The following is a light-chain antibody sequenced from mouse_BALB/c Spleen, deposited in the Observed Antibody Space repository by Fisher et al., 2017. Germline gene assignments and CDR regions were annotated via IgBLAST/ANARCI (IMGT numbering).Light chain of an antibody. Sequence: IVITQSTAILSASPGEKVTMTCRASSSVSYMHWYQQKPGSSPRLLIYDTSNLASGVPVRFSGSGSGTSYSLTISRMEAEDAATYYCQQWSSNPFTFGAGTKLELK. CDR1: SSVSY. V-gene: IGKV4-55*01. CDR3: QQWSSNPFT. J-gene: IGKJ5*01. CDR2: DTS.